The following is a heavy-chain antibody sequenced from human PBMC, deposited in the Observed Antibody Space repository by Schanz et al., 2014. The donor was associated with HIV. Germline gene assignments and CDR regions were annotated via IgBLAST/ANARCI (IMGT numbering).Heavy chain of an antibody. CDR3: AKPEYDSRGNSQSHFDY. Sequence: GQLVESGGGVVQPGGSLRLSCAASGFTFSSDWMSWVRQAPGTGLEWVSRINSDGSSTNYADSVNGRFTISRDNSKNTLYLQMTTLRIDDTAVYYCAKPEYDSRGNSQSHFDYWGQGTLVTVSS. V-gene: IGHV3-23*04. CDR1: GFTFSSDW. D-gene: IGHD3-22*01. J-gene: IGHJ4*02. CDR2: INSDGSST.